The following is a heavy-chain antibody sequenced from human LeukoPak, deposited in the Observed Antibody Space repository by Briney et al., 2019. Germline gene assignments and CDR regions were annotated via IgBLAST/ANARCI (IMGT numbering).Heavy chain of an antibody. V-gene: IGHV1-69*05. Sequence: SVKVSCKASGGTFSSYAISWVRQAPGQGLEWMGRIIPIFGTANYAQKFQGRVTITTDESTSTAYMELSSLRSEDTAVYYCARKVVDTPAAFDIWGQGTMVTVSS. J-gene: IGHJ3*02. CDR2: IIPIFGTA. D-gene: IGHD3-22*01. CDR3: ARKVVDTPAAFDI. CDR1: GGTFSSYA.